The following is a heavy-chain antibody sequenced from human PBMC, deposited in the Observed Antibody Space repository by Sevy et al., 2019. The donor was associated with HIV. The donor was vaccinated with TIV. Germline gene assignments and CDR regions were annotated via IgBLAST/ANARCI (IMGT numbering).Heavy chain of an antibody. CDR1: GFIFNNYD. CDR3: AKDMVDCSGGTCYSGAVSPFES. CDR2: VSYDGADK. Sequence: EGSLRLSCAASGFIFNNYDMYWIRQAPGKGLEWVATVSYDGADKDYADIVKGRFTISRDSSRSMLYLQMSSLRPEDTGVYFCAKDMVDCSGGTCYSGAVSPFESWGQGTLVTVSS. D-gene: IGHD2-15*01. V-gene: IGHV3-30*18. J-gene: IGHJ4*02.